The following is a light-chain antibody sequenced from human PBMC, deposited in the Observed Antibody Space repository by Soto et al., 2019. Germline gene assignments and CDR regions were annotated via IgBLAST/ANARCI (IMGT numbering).Light chain of an antibody. CDR2: AAS. J-gene: IGKJ1*01. V-gene: IGKV1-39*01. CDR1: QSISSY. Sequence: DIQMTQSPSSRSASVGDRVTITCRASQSISSYLNWYQQKPGKAPKLLISAASSLQSGVPSRFSGSGSGTDFTLTISSLQPEDFATYYCQQSYSIPRTF. CDR3: QQSYSIPRT.